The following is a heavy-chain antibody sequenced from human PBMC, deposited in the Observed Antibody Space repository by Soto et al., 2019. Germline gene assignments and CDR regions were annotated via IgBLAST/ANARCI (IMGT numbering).Heavy chain of an antibody. Sequence: ASVKVSCKASGYTFTSYYVHWVRQAPGQGLEWMGIINPSGGSTSYAQKFQGRVTITRDTSASTVYMELSSLRSEDTAVYYCATGGDRGFYYYYYYMDVWGKGTTVTVSS. D-gene: IGHD2-21*02. J-gene: IGHJ6*03. CDR1: GYTFTSYY. CDR2: INPSGGST. V-gene: IGHV1-46*01. CDR3: ATGGDRGFYYYYYYMDV.